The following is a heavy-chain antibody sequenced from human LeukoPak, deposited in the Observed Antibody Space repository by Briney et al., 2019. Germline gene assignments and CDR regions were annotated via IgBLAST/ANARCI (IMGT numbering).Heavy chain of an antibody. D-gene: IGHD3-3*01. J-gene: IGHJ4*02. CDR3: AREGFWSGYYPFDY. CDR1: GFTVSSNY. Sequence: GGSLRLSCAASGFTVSSNYMSWVRQAPGKGLEWVSVIYSGGSTYYADSVKGRFTISRDNSKNTLYLQMNSLRAEDTAVYYCAREGFWSGYYPFDYWGQGTLVTVSS. CDR2: IYSGGST. V-gene: IGHV3-53*01.